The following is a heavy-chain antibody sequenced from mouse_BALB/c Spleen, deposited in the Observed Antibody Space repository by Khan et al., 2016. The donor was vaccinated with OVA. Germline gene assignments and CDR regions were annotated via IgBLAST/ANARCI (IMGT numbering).Heavy chain of an antibody. CDR2: ISYSGNT. CDR3: ARVYEGDFDY. J-gene: IGHJ2*01. V-gene: IGHV3-2*02. D-gene: IGHD2-10*02. Sequence: EVKLEVSGPGLVKPSQSLSLTCTVTGYSITSDYAWNWIRQFPGNILEWMGYISYSGNTNYNPSLKSRISITRDTSKNQFFLQLNSVTTEDTATYSCARVYEGDFDYWGQGTTLTVSS. CDR1: GYSITSDYA.